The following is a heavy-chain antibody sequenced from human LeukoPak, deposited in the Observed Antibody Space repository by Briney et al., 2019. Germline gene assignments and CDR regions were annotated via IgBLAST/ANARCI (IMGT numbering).Heavy chain of an antibody. V-gene: IGHV4-34*01. Sequence: SETLSLTCAVFGGSFSGYYWSWIRQPPGKGLEWIGEINHSGSTNYNPSLKSRVTISVDTSKNQFSLKLSSVTAADTAVYYCARGVSWFDPWGQGTLVTVSS. D-gene: IGHD2-21*01. CDR2: INHSGST. CDR3: ARGVSWFDP. CDR1: GGSFSGYY. J-gene: IGHJ5*02.